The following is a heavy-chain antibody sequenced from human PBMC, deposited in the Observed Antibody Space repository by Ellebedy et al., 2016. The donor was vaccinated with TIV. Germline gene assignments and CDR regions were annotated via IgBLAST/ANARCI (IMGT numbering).Heavy chain of an antibody. CDR3: AKMADFDY. Sequence: GGSLRLSCAASGFTFSSYWMSWVRKAPGKGLEWVATIKQGGSEKYYVDSVKGRFTISRDNDKNSLYLQMNSLRAEDTAVYYCAKMADFDYWGQGTLVTVSS. D-gene: IGHD5-24*01. CDR2: IKQGGSEK. J-gene: IGHJ4*02. CDR1: GFTFSSYW. V-gene: IGHV3-7*01.